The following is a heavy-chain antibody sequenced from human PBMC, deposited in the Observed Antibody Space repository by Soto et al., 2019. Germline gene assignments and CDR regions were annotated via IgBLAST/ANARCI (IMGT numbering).Heavy chain of an antibody. CDR2: IYPGDSDT. CDR1: GFSFSSYW. V-gene: IGHV5-51*01. Sequence: GGSLRLSCKGSGFSFSSYWIGWVRQMPGKGLEWMGIIYPGDSDTRYSPSFQGQVTISVDKSVSTAYLQWSSLKASDTAMYYCARRGAYHYDSSGYSAGFWGQGTLVTVSS. D-gene: IGHD3-22*01. J-gene: IGHJ4*02. CDR3: ARRGAYHYDSSGYSAGF.